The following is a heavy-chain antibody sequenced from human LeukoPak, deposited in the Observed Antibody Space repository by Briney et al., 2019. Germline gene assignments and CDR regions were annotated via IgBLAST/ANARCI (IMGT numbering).Heavy chain of an antibody. CDR1: GGSFSGYY. CDR3: ASHLDYGDDY. J-gene: IGHJ4*02. V-gene: IGHV4-34*01. CDR2: IYYSGST. Sequence: SETLSLTCAVYGGSFSGYYWSWIRQPPGKGLEWIGSIYYSGSTYYNPSLKSRVTISVDTSKNQFSLKLSSVTAADTAVYYCASHLDYGDDYWGQGTLVTVSS. D-gene: IGHD4-17*01.